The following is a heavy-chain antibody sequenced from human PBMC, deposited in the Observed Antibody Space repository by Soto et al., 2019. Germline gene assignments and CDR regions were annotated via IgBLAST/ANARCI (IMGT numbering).Heavy chain of an antibody. CDR3: ARDHSGYYFDY. CDR2: IWYDGSNK. D-gene: IGHD5-12*01. CDR1: GFTFSNYG. Sequence: GGSLRLSCAASGFTFSNYGMHWVRQAPGKGLEWVAVIWYDGSNKYYADSVKGRFTISRDDSKNTLYLQMNSLRAEDTAVYYCARDHSGYYFDYWGQGTLVTVSS. J-gene: IGHJ4*02. V-gene: IGHV3-33*01.